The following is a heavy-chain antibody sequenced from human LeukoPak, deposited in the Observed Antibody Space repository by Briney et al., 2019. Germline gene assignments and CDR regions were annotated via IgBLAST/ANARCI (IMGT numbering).Heavy chain of an antibody. V-gene: IGHV3-15*01. J-gene: IGHJ4*02. Sequence: GESLKISCKGSGYSFTSYWIGWVRQAPGKGPEWVGRIKSKTDGGTTDYAAPVTARFTISRDDSKNTLYLQMNSLKTEDTAVYYCTTDGVTMVRGVGWDYFDYWGQGTLVTVSS. CDR1: GYSFTSYW. D-gene: IGHD3-10*01. CDR2: IKSKTDGGTT. CDR3: TTDGVTMVRGVGWDYFDY.